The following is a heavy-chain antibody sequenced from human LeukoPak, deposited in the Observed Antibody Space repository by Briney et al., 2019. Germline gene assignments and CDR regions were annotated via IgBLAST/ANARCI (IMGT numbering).Heavy chain of an antibody. J-gene: IGHJ5*02. CDR3: ARHEYSGSYYGLSWFDP. D-gene: IGHD1-26*01. Sequence: PSETLXXXXXVXXGSFSGYYXSWLRQPPGKGLEWIAGIYYSGSTYYNPSLTSRVTISVDTSKNKLSLKLSSLTAADTAVYYCARHEYSGSYYGLSWFDPWGQGTLVTVSS. V-gene: IGHV4-34*01. CDR1: XGSFSGYY. CDR2: IYYSGST.